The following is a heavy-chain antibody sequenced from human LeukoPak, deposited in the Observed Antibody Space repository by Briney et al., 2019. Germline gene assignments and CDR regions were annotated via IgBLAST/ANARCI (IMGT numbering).Heavy chain of an antibody. V-gene: IGHV4-38-2*02. J-gene: IGHJ5*02. CDR3: TRRVGAAGAWFFVP. D-gene: IGHD6-13*01. Sequence: SETVSLTCTVSGYSISRGYYWGWIRQPPGKGLEWIGTIYQSGSTYYSPSLKSRVIISVDPSKNKLSLRLSSVTAEDTAVYYWTRRVGAAGAWFFVPWGQGTLVTVSS. CDR2: IYQSGST. CDR1: GYSISRGYY.